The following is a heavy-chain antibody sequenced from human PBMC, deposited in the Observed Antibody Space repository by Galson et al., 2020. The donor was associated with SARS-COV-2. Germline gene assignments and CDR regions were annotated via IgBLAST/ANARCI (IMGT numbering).Heavy chain of an antibody. D-gene: IGHD3-10*01. Sequence: ASVKVSCKASGYTFSGHYMHWVRLAPGQGLEWMGRINPNSGDTDVAQKFQGRVTMTTDTSLTTAYMALSRLTSDDTAVYYCTRGSNSSPFYHFDPWGQGTLVTVSS. J-gene: IGHJ5*02. CDR3: TRGSNSSPFYHFDP. V-gene: IGHV1-2*06. CDR1: GYTFSGHY. CDR2: INPNSGDT.